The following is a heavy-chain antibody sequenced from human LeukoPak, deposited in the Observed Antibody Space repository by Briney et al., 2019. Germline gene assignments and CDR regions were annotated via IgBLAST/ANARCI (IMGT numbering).Heavy chain of an antibody. V-gene: IGHV4-39*01. Sequence: SETLSLTCTVSGGSISSGSYYWAWIRQPPGKGLEWIGNIYSSGSTYYNPSLKGRVTISVDTSKNQFSLRLSSVTAADTAVYYCARHLRGDYGGNIDYWGQGTLVTVSS. CDR3: ARHLRGDYGGNIDY. CDR2: IYSSGST. J-gene: IGHJ4*02. D-gene: IGHD4-23*01. CDR1: GGSISSGSYY.